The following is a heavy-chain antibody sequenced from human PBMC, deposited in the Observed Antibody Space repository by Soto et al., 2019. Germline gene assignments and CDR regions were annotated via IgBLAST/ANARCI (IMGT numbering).Heavy chain of an antibody. D-gene: IGHD3-22*01. CDR2: VYYSGNT. V-gene: IGHV4-59*01. J-gene: IGHJ3*02. CDR3: ARASPPPYDSRGRCAFDI. Sequence: SETLSLTCTISGGSISNYYWTWIRQTPGKGLEWIGYVYYSGNTNYNPSLKSRVSISVDMSKNQFSLELSSVTAADTAMYYCARASPPPYDSRGRCAFDIWGQGTMVTVSS. CDR1: GGSISNYY.